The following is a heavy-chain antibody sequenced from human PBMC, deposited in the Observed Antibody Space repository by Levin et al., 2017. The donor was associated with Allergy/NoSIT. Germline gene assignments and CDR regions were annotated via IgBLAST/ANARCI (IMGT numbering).Heavy chain of an antibody. D-gene: IGHD5-18*01. V-gene: IGHV3-53*01. J-gene: IGHJ3*01. CDR2: IYAGGNT. Sequence: GGSLRLSCAASGVSVNSNYMSWVRQAPGKGLEWVSVIYAGGNTYYADSVKGRFTISRDNSKNTLYLQMNSLRVEDTAMYYCAICSYGSFDFWGQGTMVTVSS. CDR3: AICSYGSFDF. CDR1: GVSVNSNY.